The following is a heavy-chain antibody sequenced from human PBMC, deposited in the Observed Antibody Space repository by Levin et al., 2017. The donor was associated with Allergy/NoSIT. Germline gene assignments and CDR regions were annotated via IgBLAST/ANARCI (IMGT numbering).Heavy chain of an antibody. Sequence: SETLSLTCAVYGGSFSGYYWSWIRQPPGKGLEWIGEINHSGSTNYNPSLKSRVTISVDTSKNQFSLKLSSVTAADTAVYYCAGVADRDHVDTTTPSDYWGQGTLVTVSS. J-gene: IGHJ4*02. CDR1: GGSFSGYY. CDR2: INHSGST. V-gene: IGHV4-34*01. CDR3: AGVADRDHVDTTTPSDY. D-gene: IGHD5-18*01.